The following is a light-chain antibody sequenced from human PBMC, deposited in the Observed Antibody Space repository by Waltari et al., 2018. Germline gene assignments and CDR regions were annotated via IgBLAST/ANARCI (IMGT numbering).Light chain of an antibody. CDR3: QQYNNWPPYT. Sequence: EIVMTQSPVTLSVSPGERATLPCRASQSVSSNLAWYQQKPGQAPRLLIYGASTRATGIPARFSGSGSGTEFTLTISSLQSEDFAVYYCQQYNNWPPYTFGQGTKLEIK. J-gene: IGKJ2*01. CDR1: QSVSSN. V-gene: IGKV3-15*01. CDR2: GAS.